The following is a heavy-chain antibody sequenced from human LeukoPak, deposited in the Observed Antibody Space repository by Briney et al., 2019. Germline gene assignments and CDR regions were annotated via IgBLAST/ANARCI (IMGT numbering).Heavy chain of an antibody. CDR1: GFTFSSYW. D-gene: IGHD6-19*01. Sequence: GGSLRLSCAASGFTFSSYWMSWVRQAPGKGLEWVANIKQDGSEKYYVDSVKGRFTISRDNAKNSLYLQMNSLRAEDTAVYYCARDLGSGWYPFDYWGQGTLVTVSS. CDR2: IKQDGSEK. J-gene: IGHJ4*02. V-gene: IGHV3-7*03. CDR3: ARDLGSGWYPFDY.